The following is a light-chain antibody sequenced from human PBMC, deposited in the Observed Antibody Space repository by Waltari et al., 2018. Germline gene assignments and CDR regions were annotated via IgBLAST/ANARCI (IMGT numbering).Light chain of an antibody. CDR2: GTS. J-gene: IGKJ4*01. V-gene: IGKV3-20*01. CDR3: QQYDGEVVT. CDR1: QSVTSIS. Sequence: EIVLTQSPGTLSLSPGERATLPRRASQSVTSISLTWYQKKVGQAPRLLIYGTSSRATGIPDRFSGSGSGTEFTLTISRLEPEDFAVYYCQQYDGEVVTFGGGTKVEI.